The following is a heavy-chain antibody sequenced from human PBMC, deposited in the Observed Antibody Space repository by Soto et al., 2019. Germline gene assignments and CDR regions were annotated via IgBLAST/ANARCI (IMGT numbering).Heavy chain of an antibody. D-gene: IGHD2-15*01. V-gene: IGHV1-69*12. CDR3: ARGERCSGGSCSGAFDI. CDR2: IIPIFGTA. Sequence: QVQLVQSGAEVKKPGSSVKVSCKASGGTFSSYAISWVRQAPGQGLEWMGGIIPIFGTANYAQKFQGRVTITAXESXSXGYMELSSLRSEDTAVYYCARGERCSGGSCSGAFDIWGQGTMVTVSS. CDR1: GGTFSSYA. J-gene: IGHJ3*02.